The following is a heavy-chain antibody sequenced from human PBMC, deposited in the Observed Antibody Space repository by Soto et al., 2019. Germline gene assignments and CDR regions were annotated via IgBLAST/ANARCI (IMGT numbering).Heavy chain of an antibody. CDR3: AKAKSLRAVRGSSFDY. Sequence: DVQLLESGGGLVQPGGSLRLSCEASEFMFSSYAMSWVRQAPGKGLEWVSTISPTGDNTYYADSVKGRFTLSRDNSNDTISLQMNSLATEDTAIYYCAKAKSLRAVRGSSFDYWGQGALVTVSS. V-gene: IGHV3-23*01. D-gene: IGHD6-19*01. J-gene: IGHJ4*02. CDR1: EFMFSSYA. CDR2: ISPTGDNT.